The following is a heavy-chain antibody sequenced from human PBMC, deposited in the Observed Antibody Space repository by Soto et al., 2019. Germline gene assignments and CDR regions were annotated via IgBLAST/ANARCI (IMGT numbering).Heavy chain of an antibody. J-gene: IGHJ4*02. CDR3: ARATYSSGLMKDY. CDR2: ISDSGST. CDR1: GGSISSGGYY. D-gene: IGHD6-19*01. Sequence: QVQLQESGPGLVKPSQTLSLTCTVSGGSISSGGYYWSWIRQHPGKGLGWIGYISDSGSTYYNPSLKSRVTISVDTSKNQFSLKLSSVTAADTAVYYCARATYSSGLMKDYWGQGTLVTVSS. V-gene: IGHV4-31*03.